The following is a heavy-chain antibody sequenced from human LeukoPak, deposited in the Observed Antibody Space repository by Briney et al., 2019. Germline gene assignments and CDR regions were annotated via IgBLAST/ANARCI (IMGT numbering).Heavy chain of an antibody. J-gene: IGHJ4*02. D-gene: IGHD2-2*01. CDR2: ISSSGSTI. CDR1: GFTFSDYY. V-gene: IGHV3-11*04. Sequence: GGSLRLSCAASGFTFSDYYMSWIRQAPGKGLEWVSYISSSGSTIYYADSVKGRFTISRDNAKNSLYLQMNSLRAEGTAVYYCARGDIVVVPAAMDYWGQGTLVTVSS. CDR3: ARGDIVVVPAAMDY.